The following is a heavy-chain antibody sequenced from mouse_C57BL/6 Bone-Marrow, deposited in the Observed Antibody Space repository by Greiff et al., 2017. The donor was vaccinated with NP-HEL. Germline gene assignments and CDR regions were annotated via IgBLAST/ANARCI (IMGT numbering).Heavy chain of an antibody. Sequence: EVKLMESGAELVRPGASVKLSCTASGFNIKDDYMHWVKQRPEQGLEWIGWIDPENGDTEYASKFQGKATITADTSSNTAYLQLSSLTSEDTAVYYCTNYGSDWGQGTTLTVSS. D-gene: IGHD1-1*01. CDR2: IDPENGDT. CDR1: GFNIKDDY. CDR3: TNYGSD. V-gene: IGHV14-4*01. J-gene: IGHJ2*01.